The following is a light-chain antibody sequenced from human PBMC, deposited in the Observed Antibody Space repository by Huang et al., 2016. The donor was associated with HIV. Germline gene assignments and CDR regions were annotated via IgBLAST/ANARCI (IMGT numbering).Light chain of an antibody. CDR2: KAS. CDR3: QQLHNSPYT. CDR1: QSLSDW. Sequence: DIQMTQSPSTLSASIGDRVTITCRASQSLSDWLALYQQRPGNAPNLLIYKASSLQSGVPPRFSGSGSGTDFILTISSLQPDDFATYYCQQLHNSPYTCGQGTKLEIK. V-gene: IGKV1-5*03. J-gene: IGKJ2*01.